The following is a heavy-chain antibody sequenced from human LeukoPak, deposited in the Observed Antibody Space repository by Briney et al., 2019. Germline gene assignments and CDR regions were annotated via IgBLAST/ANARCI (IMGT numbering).Heavy chain of an antibody. CDR2: IYYSGST. D-gene: IGHD4-23*01. Sequence: PSGTLSLTCTVSGGSISSYYWSWIRQPPGKGLEWIGYIYYSGSTYYNPSLKSRVTISVDTSKNQFSLKLSSVTAADTAVYYCARGYGGKPDFDYWGQGTLVTVSS. V-gene: IGHV4-59*12. CDR3: ARGYGGKPDFDY. CDR1: GGSISSYY. J-gene: IGHJ4*02.